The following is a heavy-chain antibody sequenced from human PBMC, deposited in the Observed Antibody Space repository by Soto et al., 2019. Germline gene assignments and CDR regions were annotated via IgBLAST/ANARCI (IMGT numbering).Heavy chain of an antibody. Sequence: SSETLSLTCTVSGGSISSGGYYWSWIRQHPGKGLEWIGYIYYSGSTYYNPSLKSRVTISVDTSKNQFSLKLSSVTAADTAVYYCARYGAYGDYEFDYWGQGTLVTVSS. V-gene: IGHV4-31*03. J-gene: IGHJ4*02. CDR1: GGSISSGGYY. D-gene: IGHD4-17*01. CDR3: ARYGAYGDYEFDY. CDR2: IYYSGST.